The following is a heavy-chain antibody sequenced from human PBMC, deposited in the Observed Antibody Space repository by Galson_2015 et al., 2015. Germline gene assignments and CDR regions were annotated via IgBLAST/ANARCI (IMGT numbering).Heavy chain of an antibody. CDR2: IYPGDSDA. J-gene: IGHJ4*02. CDR3: ARVRGADPLGFHY. D-gene: IGHD3-16*01. Sequence: QSGAEVKKPGESLKISCKGSGYSFTNYWIGWVRQMPGKGLEWMGIIYPGDSDARYSPSFQGQVTIPADKSISTAYVQWSSLKASDTAMYYCARVRGADPLGFHYWGQGTLVTVSS. CDR1: GYSFTNYW. V-gene: IGHV5-51*01.